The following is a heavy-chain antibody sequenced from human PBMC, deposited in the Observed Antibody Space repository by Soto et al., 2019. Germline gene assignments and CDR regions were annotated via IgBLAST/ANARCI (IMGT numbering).Heavy chain of an antibody. V-gene: IGHV3-23*01. J-gene: IGHJ1*01. D-gene: IGHD3-22*01. Sequence: GGSLRLSCAASGFTFSSYAMSWVRQAPGKGLEWVSAISGSGGSTYYADSVKGRFTISRDNSKNTLYLQMNSLRAEDTAVYYCAKEQDYYDSSGYYSKRWEYFQHWGQGTLVTVSS. CDR1: GFTFSSYA. CDR2: ISGSGGST. CDR3: AKEQDYYDSSGYYSKRWEYFQH.